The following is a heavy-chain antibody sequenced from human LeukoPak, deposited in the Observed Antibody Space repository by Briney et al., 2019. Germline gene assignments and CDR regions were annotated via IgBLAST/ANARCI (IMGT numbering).Heavy chain of an antibody. CDR3: ARGYGYFDHYYYYMDV. V-gene: IGHV4-34*01. J-gene: IGHJ6*03. CDR2: INHSGST. CDR1: GGSISGYY. D-gene: IGHD6-25*01. Sequence: SETPSLTCAVYGGSISGYYWSWIRQPPGKGLEWIGEINHSGSTNYNPSLKSRGTISVDTSKNQFSLKLTSVTAADTAVYYCARGYGYFDHYYYYMDVWGEGTTVTVSS.